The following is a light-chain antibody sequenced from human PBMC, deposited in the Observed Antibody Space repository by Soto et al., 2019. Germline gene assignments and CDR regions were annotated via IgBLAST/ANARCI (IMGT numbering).Light chain of an antibody. CDR3: CSHSASIHWV. Sequence: QSVLTQPASVSGSPGQSITISCTGTSSDVGGYNFVSWYQQHPGNAPKLIIHEVLNRPSGVSRRFSGSKSGNTASLTISGLQAEDDAVYYCCSHSASIHWVFGGGTKLTVL. J-gene: IGLJ3*02. CDR1: SSDVGGYNF. CDR2: EVL. V-gene: IGLV2-14*03.